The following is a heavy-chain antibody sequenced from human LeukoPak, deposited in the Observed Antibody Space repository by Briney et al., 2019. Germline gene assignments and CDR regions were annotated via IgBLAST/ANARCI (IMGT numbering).Heavy chain of an antibody. CDR1: GGSISSYY. CDR2: INHSGST. V-gene: IGHV4-34*01. CDR3: ARVRVPDY. Sequence: SETLSLTCTVSGGSISSYYWSWIRQPPGKGLEWIGEINHSGSTNYNPSLKSRVTISVDTSKNQFSLKLSSVTAADTAVYYCARVRVPDYWGQGTLVTVSS. J-gene: IGHJ4*02.